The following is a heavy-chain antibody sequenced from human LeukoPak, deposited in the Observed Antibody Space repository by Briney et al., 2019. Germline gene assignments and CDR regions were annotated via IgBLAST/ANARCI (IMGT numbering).Heavy chain of an antibody. Sequence: GRSLRLSCAASGFTFDDYAMHWVRQAPGKGLEWVSGISWNSGSIGYADSVKGRFTISRDNSKNTLYLQMNSLRAEDTAVYYCAGFNPGLGAFDIWGQGTMVTVSS. V-gene: IGHV3-9*01. CDR2: ISWNSGSI. CDR1: GFTFDDYA. J-gene: IGHJ3*02. CDR3: AGFNPGLGAFDI. D-gene: IGHD1-14*01.